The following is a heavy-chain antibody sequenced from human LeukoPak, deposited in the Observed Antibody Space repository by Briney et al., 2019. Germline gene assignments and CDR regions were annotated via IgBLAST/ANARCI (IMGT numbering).Heavy chain of an antibody. J-gene: IGHJ4*02. Sequence: PSETLSLTCTVSGGSISSSSYYWGWIRQPPGKGLEWVGTIYYSGNTYYNPSLKSRVTMFVDTSKNQFSLNLSSVTATDTAVYYCASLLRITIRPRQIDYWGQGTLVTVS. CDR3: ASLLRITIRPRQIDY. V-gene: IGHV4-39*01. CDR2: IYYSGNT. D-gene: IGHD1-14*01. CDR1: GGSISSSSYY.